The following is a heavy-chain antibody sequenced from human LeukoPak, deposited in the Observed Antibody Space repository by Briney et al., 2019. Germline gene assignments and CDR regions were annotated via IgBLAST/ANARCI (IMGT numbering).Heavy chain of an antibody. V-gene: IGHV5-51*01. D-gene: IGHD5-24*01. CDR2: IYPGDSDT. J-gene: IGHJ4*02. Sequence: GESLKISCMGSGYTFTIYWIGWVRQMPGKGPEWMGIIYPGDSDTKYSPSFQGQVTISVDKSISTAYLQWNSLKASDTAIYYCARRSRDGYNLIDYWGQGTLVTVSS. CDR1: GYTFTIYW. CDR3: ARRSRDGYNLIDY.